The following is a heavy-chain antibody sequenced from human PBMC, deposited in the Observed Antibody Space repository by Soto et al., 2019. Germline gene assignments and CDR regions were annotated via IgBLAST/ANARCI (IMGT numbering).Heavy chain of an antibody. V-gene: IGHV4-59*01. CDR3: ARVMGDWGTYYYYYGMDV. CDR1: GTSLNTSY. CDR2: VYYAGAT. J-gene: IGHJ6*02. D-gene: IGHD3-16*01. Sequence: PSETLSLTCTVPGTSLNTSYWAWIRLPPGKGPEWIGYVYYAGATNYNPSLESRVTISPDTSRNQFSLKLRSVTAADTAVYYCARVMGDWGTYYYYYGMDVWGQGTSVTVSS.